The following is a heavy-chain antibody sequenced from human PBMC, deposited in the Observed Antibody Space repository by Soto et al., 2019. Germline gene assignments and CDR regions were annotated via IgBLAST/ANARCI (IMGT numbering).Heavy chain of an antibody. J-gene: IGHJ6*02. D-gene: IGHD2-21*02. CDR1: GSTFSSYT. CDR2: IIPVLGVT. V-gene: IGHV1-69*02. Sequence: QVQLVQSGAELKKPGSSVKVSCQASGSTFSSYTVSWVRQVPGQGLEWMGRIIPVLGVTNYAPNFKGRVTITADKSKTTVDMELTSRRSGDTAVYYCARRRYCGADCYSKYYYGMDVWGQGTTVTVSS. CDR3: ARRRYCGADCYSKYYYGMDV.